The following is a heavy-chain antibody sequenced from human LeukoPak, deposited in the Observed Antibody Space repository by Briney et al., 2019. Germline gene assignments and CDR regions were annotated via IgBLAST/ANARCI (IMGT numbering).Heavy chain of an antibody. CDR2: INSDGSST. CDR1: GFTFSSYW. D-gene: IGHD5-18*01. Sequence: HPGGSLRLSCAASGFTFSSYWMHWVRRAPGKGLVWVSRINSDGSSTTYADSVKGRFTISRDNAKNTLYLQMNSLRAEDTAVYYCANFPFLLGIQNFDYWGQGTLVTVSS. J-gene: IGHJ4*02. CDR3: ANFPFLLGIQNFDY. V-gene: IGHV3-74*01.